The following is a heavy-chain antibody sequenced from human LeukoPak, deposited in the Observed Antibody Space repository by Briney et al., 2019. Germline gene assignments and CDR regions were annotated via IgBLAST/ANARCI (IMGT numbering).Heavy chain of an antibody. D-gene: IGHD2-21*02. V-gene: IGHV3-30*02. Sequence: GGSLRLSCAASGFTFSSYGMHWVRQAPGKGLEWVTFIRYDGTKKYVDSVKGRFTISRDNSKNTLYLQMNSLRAEDTAVYYCAKDWRAYCGDDCYSYFDYWGQGTLVIVSS. CDR3: AKDWRAYCGDDCYSYFDY. CDR2: IRYDGTKK. J-gene: IGHJ4*02. CDR1: GFTFSSYG.